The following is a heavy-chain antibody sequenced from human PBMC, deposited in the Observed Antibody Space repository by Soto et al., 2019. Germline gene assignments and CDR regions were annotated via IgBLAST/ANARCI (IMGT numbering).Heavy chain of an antibody. Sequence: QVQLVQSGAEVKKPGSSVKVSCKASGGTFSSYAISWVRQAPGQGLERMGGIIPIFGTANYAQKFQGRVTITADEFTSTAYMELSSLRSEDTAVYYCAAYYYDCSGSTDYWGQGTLVTVSS. CDR1: GGTFSSYA. CDR2: IIPIFGTA. CDR3: AAYYYDCSGSTDY. D-gene: IGHD3-22*01. J-gene: IGHJ4*02. V-gene: IGHV1-69*01.